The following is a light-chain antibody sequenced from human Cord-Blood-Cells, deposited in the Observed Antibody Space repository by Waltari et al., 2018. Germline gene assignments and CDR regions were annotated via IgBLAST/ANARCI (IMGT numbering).Light chain of an antibody. V-gene: IGKV1-5*03. CDR3: DQYNSYSRT. CDR2: NSY. J-gene: IGKJ2*01. Sequence: DIHMTQSPSTLSASVGDRVTITCRAIQSVSSWLAWYQQKPKKAPKLLIYNSYSLESGVRSRFSGGGSVTEFTLTISSLQPDYSAAYYCDQYNSYSRTFGQGTTVEIK. CDR1: QSVSSW.